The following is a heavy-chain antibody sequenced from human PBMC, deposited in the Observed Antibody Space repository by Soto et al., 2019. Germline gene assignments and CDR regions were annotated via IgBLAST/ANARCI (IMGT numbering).Heavy chain of an antibody. V-gene: IGHV3-64D*06. CDR2: ISSNGGST. Sequence: EVQLVESGGALVQPGGSLRLSCSASEFTFSSYAMHWVRQAPGKGLEYVSAISSNGGSTHYADSVKGRFTISRDNSENTLYLQISSLRAEDTAVYYCVKVRRYGSGIYTNYGMDVWCQWTTVTVSS. D-gene: IGHD3-10*01. J-gene: IGHJ6*02. CDR3: VKVRRYGSGIYTNYGMDV. CDR1: EFTFSSYA.